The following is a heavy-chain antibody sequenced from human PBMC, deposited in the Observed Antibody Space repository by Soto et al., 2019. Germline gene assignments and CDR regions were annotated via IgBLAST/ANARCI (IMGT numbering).Heavy chain of an antibody. Sequence: GDALNISCKFAGYMFSSDFISGVRQMPGKGLEWMGRIDPSDSYTNYSPSFQGHVTISADNSISTDFLQWSSLKASDTAMYYCARKMASIAVEVDAWGQGTPVTVSS. CDR2: IDPSDSYT. J-gene: IGHJ5*01. CDR3: ARKMASIAVEVDA. V-gene: IGHV5-10-1*01. CDR1: GYMFSSDF. D-gene: IGHD6-19*01.